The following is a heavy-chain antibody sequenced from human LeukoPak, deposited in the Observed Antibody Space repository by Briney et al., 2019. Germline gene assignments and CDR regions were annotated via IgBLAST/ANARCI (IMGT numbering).Heavy chain of an antibody. D-gene: IGHD3-16*02. CDR2: ISGSGGST. CDR3: AKSFVWGSYRFFDY. CDR1: GFTFSSYA. Sequence: PGGSLRLSCAASGFTFSSYAMSWVRQAPGKGLEWASAISGSGGSTYYADSVKGRFTISRDNSKNTLYLQMNSLRAEDTAVYYCAKSFVWGSYRFFDYWGQGTLVTVSS. J-gene: IGHJ4*02. V-gene: IGHV3-23*01.